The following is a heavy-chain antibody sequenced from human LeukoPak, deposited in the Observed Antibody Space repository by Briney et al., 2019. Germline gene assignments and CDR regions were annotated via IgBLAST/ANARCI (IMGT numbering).Heavy chain of an antibody. CDR1: GFTFSSYE. CDR2: ISSSGSTI. D-gene: IGHD3-22*01. Sequence: GGSLRLSCAASGFTFSSYEMNWVRQAPGKGLEWVSYISSSGSTIYYADSVKGRFTISRDNAKNSLYLQMNSLRAEDTAVYYCARDVGVVVVNPIDYWGQGTLVTVSS. CDR3: ARDVGVVVVNPIDY. V-gene: IGHV3-48*03. J-gene: IGHJ4*02.